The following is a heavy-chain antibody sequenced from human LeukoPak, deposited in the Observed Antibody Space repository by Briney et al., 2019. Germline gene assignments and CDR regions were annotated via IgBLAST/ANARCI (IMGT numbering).Heavy chain of an antibody. CDR2: ITGSGGST. V-gene: IGHV3-23*01. D-gene: IGHD3-10*01. CDR3: ARELFDFDY. J-gene: IGHJ4*02. Sequence: VGSLGLSCAPSGFTFDNFAMIWVRPAPRKGREWVSEITGSGGSTYHADSVKGRFTISRDNSKNTLYLQMNSLRAEDTAIYYCARELFDFDYWGQGTLVTVSS. CDR1: GFTFDNFA.